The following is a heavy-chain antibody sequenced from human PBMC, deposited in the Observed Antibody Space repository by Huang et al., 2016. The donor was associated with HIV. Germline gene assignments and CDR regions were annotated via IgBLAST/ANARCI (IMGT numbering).Heavy chain of an antibody. V-gene: IGHV1-69*13. CDR1: GKTLRGSA. D-gene: IGHD3-10*01. J-gene: IGHJ6*02. Sequence: QLQLVQSGAQVKKPGSSVNVSCKASGKTLRGSAISWVRQAPGQRLEWMGGIVPRYGKPQYEKNFQGRGTITADESMTTAYMELTSLTSKDTAVYFCAAKIGSDGYFISRGPRSNYYSLDVWGQGTTVVVSS. CDR3: AAKIGSDGYFISRGPRSNYYSLDV. CDR2: IVPRYGKP.